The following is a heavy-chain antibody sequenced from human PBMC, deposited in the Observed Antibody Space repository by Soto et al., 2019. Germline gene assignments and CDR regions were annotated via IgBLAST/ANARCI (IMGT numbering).Heavy chain of an antibody. D-gene: IGHD3-9*01. V-gene: IGHV4-59*01. CDR1: GGSISSYY. CDR2: IYYSGST. Sequence: ASETLSLTCTVSGGSISSYYWSWIRQPPGKGLEWFGYIYYSGSTNYNPSLKSRVTISVDTSKNQFSLKLSSVTAADTAVYYCVRVASYYDILTGYPRVFAFDIWGQGTMVTVSS. CDR3: VRVASYYDILTGYPRVFAFDI. J-gene: IGHJ3*02.